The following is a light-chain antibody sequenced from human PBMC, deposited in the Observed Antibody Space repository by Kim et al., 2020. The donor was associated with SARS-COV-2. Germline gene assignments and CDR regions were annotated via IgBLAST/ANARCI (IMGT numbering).Light chain of an antibody. V-gene: IGKV1-12*01. CDR3: QQTSRFRIP. J-gene: IGKJ5*01. CDR2: DAF. CDR1: QDIRTW. Sequence: GDRVAITCRASQDIRTWVACYQVIPGRAPTLLIYDAFILLSGVPARFRGSGTGTAFTLTINSLQTEGFTTYCCQQTSRFRIPFGQGSRL.